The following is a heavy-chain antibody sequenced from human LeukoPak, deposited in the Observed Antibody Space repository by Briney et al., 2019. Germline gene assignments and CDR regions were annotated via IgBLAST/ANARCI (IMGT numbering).Heavy chain of an antibody. CDR1: GFTFSSYS. CDR3: ARRVYDVLSGYYTHFDY. V-gene: IGHV3-48*02. Sequence: PGGSLRLSCAASGFTFSSYSMNWVRQAPGKGLEWVSYISSSSSTIYYADSVKGRFTVSRDNAKNSLYLQMNSLRDEDTAVYYCARRVYDVLSGYYTHFDYWGQGTLVTVSS. D-gene: IGHD3-3*01. J-gene: IGHJ4*02. CDR2: ISSSSSTI.